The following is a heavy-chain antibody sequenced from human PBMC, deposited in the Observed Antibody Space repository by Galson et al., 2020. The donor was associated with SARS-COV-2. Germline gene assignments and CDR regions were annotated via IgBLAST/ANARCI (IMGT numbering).Heavy chain of an antibody. J-gene: IGHJ6*03. D-gene: IGHD2-21*02. CDR3: SRIIVTAYYFSYMDV. CDR2: IFHSGST. Sequence: SETLSLTCAVSGGSISSSDWWGWVRQPPGKGLEWIGEIFHSGSTNYNPSLKSRVTMSLDTSKNQFSLKLSAVTAADTDLYYWSRIIVTAYYFSYMDVWGKGTTVTVSS. CDR1: GGSISSSDW. V-gene: IGHV4-4*02.